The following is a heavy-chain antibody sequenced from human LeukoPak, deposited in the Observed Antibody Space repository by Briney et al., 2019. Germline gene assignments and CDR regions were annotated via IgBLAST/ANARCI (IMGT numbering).Heavy chain of an antibody. Sequence: PSETLSLTCSVSGGSISSGSYYWGWIRQPPGKGLEWIGSIYYSGSTYYNPSLKSRVTISIDTSKNQFSLKLSSVTAADTAMYYCARPRYCTDRTCYSAYFQDWGQGTLVTVSS. CDR2: IYYSGST. CDR3: ARPRYCTDRTCYSAYFQD. CDR1: GGSISSGSYY. J-gene: IGHJ1*01. D-gene: IGHD2-15*01. V-gene: IGHV4-39*01.